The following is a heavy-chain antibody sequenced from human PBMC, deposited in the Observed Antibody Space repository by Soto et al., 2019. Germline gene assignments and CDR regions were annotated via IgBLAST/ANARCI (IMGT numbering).Heavy chain of an antibody. CDR2: IYYSGST. Sequence: PWETLSLTCTVSGDSIRSCNHYWGWVRHPPGKGLEWIGYIYYSGSTYYSPSLESRVTMSVDTSKNQFSLRLTSVTGADTAVYFCARADYEILTGSYPMDVWGQATTVTVSS. CDR1: GDSIRSCNHY. V-gene: IGHV4-39*07. J-gene: IGHJ6*02. D-gene: IGHD3-9*01. CDR3: ARADYEILTGSYPMDV.